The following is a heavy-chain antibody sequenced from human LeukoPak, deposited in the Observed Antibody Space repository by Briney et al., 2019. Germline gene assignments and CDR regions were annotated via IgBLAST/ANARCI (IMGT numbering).Heavy chain of an antibody. V-gene: IGHV4-59*01. D-gene: IGHD3-10*01. CDR2: IYYGGST. J-gene: IGHJ5*02. CDR1: GGSMSGYY. Sequence: PSETLSLTCTVSGGSMSGYYWSWIRQPPGKGLEWIGYIYYGGSTNYNPSLKSRVTISVDTSKNQFSLKLSSVTAADTAVYYCASLKSGQYYYGSGRQFDPWGQGTLVTVSS. CDR3: ASLKSGQYYYGSGRQFDP.